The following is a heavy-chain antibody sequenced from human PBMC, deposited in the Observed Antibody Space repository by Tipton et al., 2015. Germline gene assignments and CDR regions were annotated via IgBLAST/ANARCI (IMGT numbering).Heavy chain of an antibody. J-gene: IGHJ5*02. CDR3: ARGGWLQLGWFDP. V-gene: IGHV4-34*01. D-gene: IGHD5-24*01. Sequence: LRLSCAVYTDSFSGYYWTWIRQPPGKGLEWIGEINHSGGTNYNPSLKSRVTLSVDTPKNEFSLNLTSVTAADTAVYYCARGGWLQLGWFDPWGQGTLVTVSS. CDR2: INHSGGT. CDR1: TDSFSGYY.